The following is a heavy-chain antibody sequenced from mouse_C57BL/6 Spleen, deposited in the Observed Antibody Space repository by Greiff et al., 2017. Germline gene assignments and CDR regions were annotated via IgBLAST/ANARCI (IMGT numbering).Heavy chain of an antibody. Sequence: QVHVKQPGAELVRPGSSVKLSCKASGYTFTSYWMDWVKQRPGQGLEWIGNIYPSDSETHYNQKFKDKATLTVDKSSSTAYMQLSSLTSEDSAVYYCANLRRGFAYWGQGTLVTVSA. D-gene: IGHD2-12*01. J-gene: IGHJ3*01. CDR1: GYTFTSYW. CDR3: ANLRRGFAY. CDR2: IYPSDSET. V-gene: IGHV1-61*01.